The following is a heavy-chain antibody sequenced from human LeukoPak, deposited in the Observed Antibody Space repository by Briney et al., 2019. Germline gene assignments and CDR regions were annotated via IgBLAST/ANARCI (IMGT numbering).Heavy chain of an antibody. V-gene: IGHV4-59*01. D-gene: IGHD6-13*01. J-gene: IGHJ5*02. CDR2: IYYSGST. CDR3: ARANRYSSSWVDP. Sequence: SETLSLTCTVSGGSISSYYWSWIRQPPGKGLEWIGYIYYSGSTNYNPSLKSRVTISVDTSKNQFSLKLSSVTAADTAVYYCARANRYSSSWVDPWGQGTLVTVSS. CDR1: GGSISSYY.